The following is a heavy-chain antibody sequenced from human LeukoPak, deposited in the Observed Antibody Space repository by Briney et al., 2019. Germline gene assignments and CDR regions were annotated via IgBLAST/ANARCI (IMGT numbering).Heavy chain of an antibody. CDR1: GGTFSSYA. V-gene: IGHV1-69*13. Sequence: GASVKVSCKASGGTFSSYAISWVRQAPGQGLEWMGGIIPIFGTANYAQKFQGRVTITADESTSTAYMELSSLRSEDTAVYYCARDSPFGELLFDYWGPGTLVTVSS. CDR3: ARDSPFGELLFDY. J-gene: IGHJ4*02. CDR2: IIPIFGTA. D-gene: IGHD3-10*01.